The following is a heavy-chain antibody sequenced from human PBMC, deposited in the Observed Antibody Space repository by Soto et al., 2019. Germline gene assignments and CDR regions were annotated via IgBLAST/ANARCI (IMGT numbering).Heavy chain of an antibody. D-gene: IGHD3-10*01. Sequence: GGSLRLSCAASGFTVSSNYMSWVRQAPGKGLEWVSVIYSGGTTYYADSVKGRFTISTHNSKNTLFLQMNSLRADDTAVYYCARAAWGLWFGYMDVWGKGTTVTVSS. CDR2: IYSGGTT. CDR3: ARAAWGLWFGYMDV. CDR1: GFTVSSNY. J-gene: IGHJ6*03. V-gene: IGHV3-53*04.